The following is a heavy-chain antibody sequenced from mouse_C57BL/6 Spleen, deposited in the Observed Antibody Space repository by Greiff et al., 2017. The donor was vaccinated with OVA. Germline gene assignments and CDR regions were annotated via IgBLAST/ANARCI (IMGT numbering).Heavy chain of an antibody. V-gene: IGHV1-18*01. CDR3: ARPGYDYDGAY. CDR1: GYTFTDYN. CDR2: INPNNGGT. J-gene: IGHJ3*01. D-gene: IGHD2-4*01. Sequence: EVQLQQSGPELVKPGASVKIPCKASGYTFTDYNMDWVKQSHGKSLEWIGDINPNNGGTIYNQKFKGKATLTVDKSSSTAYMELRSLTSEDTAVYYCARPGYDYDGAYWGQGTLVTVSA.